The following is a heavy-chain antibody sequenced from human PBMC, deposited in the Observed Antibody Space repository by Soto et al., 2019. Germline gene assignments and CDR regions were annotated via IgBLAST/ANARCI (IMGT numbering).Heavy chain of an antibody. CDR3: ARLVAVAGYWFDP. V-gene: IGHV4-59*01. CDR1: GGSISSYY. J-gene: IGHJ5*02. Sequence: SETLSLTCTVSGGSISSYYWSWIRQPPGKGLEWIGYIYYSGSTNYNPSLKSRVTISVDTSKNQFSLKLSSVTAADTAVYYCARLVAVAGYWFDPWGQGTLVTVPQ. CDR2: IYYSGST. D-gene: IGHD6-19*01.